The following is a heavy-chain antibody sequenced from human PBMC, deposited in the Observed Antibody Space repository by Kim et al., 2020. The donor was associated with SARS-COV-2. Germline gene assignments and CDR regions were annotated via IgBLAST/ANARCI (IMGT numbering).Heavy chain of an antibody. J-gene: IGHJ4*02. CDR1: GGSISSSSYY. CDR3: ARHLRERAGGHTLTTFDY. D-gene: IGHD1-26*01. CDR2: IYYSGST. V-gene: IGHV4-39*01. Sequence: SETLSLTCTVSGGSISSSSYYWGWIRQPPGKGLEWIGSIYYSGSTYYNPSLKSRVTISVDTSKNQFSLKLSSVTAADTAVYYCARHLRERAGGHTLTTFDYWGQGTLVTVSS.